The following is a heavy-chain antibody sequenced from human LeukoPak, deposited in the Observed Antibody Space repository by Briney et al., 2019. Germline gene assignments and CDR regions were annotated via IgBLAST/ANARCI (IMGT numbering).Heavy chain of an antibody. CDR1: GGSISSYY. J-gene: IGHJ6*03. Sequence: SETLSLTCTVSGGSISSYYWSWIRQPPGKGLEWIGYIYYSGSTNYNPSLKSRVTISVDTSKNQFSLKLSSVTAADTAVYYCARGSDVDTTGYYYYYMDVWGEGTTVAISS. D-gene: IGHD5-18*01. V-gene: IGHV4-59*01. CDR2: IYYSGST. CDR3: ARGSDVDTTGYYYYYMDV.